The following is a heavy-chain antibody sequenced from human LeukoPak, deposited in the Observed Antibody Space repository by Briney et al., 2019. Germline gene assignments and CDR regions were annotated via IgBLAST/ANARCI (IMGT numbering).Heavy chain of an antibody. Sequence: SETLSLTCTVSVGSISSYYWSWIRQPPWKGLEWIGYINYSGSTNYNPSLKSRVTISVDTSKNQFSLKLSSVTAADTAVYYCARTEAVAGTHFDYWGQGTLVTVSS. V-gene: IGHV4-59*01. CDR1: VGSISSYY. J-gene: IGHJ4*02. CDR3: ARTEAVAGTHFDY. CDR2: INYSGST. D-gene: IGHD6-19*01.